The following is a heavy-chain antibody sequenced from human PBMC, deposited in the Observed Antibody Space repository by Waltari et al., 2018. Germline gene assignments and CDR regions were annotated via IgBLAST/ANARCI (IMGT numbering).Heavy chain of an antibody. D-gene: IGHD7-27*01. Sequence: QVQLVQSGVEVKKPGASVRVSCQASGYTFTVSYLHWIRQAPGQGPGWMGWINPNNGATKYAQKFQGRVTMTRDTSINTAYLEVTSDDTAVYYCARDRWGESHGYGYWGRGTLVTVSS. CDR3: ARDRWGESHGYGY. J-gene: IGHJ4*02. CDR2: INPNNGAT. V-gene: IGHV1-2*02. CDR1: GYTFTVSY.